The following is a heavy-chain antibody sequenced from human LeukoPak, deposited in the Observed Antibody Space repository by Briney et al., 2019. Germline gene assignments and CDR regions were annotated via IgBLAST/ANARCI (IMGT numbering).Heavy chain of an antibody. CDR3: ARVRTSDSYDSSGYFDAFDI. CDR1: GGSISSSSYY. CDR2: IYHSGST. J-gene: IGHJ3*02. V-gene: IGHV4-39*07. D-gene: IGHD3-22*01. Sequence: SETLSLTCTVSGGSISSSSYYWGWIRQPPGKGLEWIGSIYHSGSTYYNPSLKSRVTISVDTSKNQFSLKLSSVTAADTAVHYCARVRTSDSYDSSGYFDAFDIWGQGTMVTVSS.